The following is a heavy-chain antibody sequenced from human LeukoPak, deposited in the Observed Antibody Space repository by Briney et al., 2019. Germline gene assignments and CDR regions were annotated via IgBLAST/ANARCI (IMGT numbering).Heavy chain of an antibody. Sequence: GGSLRLSCAASGFTLSNVWMNWVRQAPGKGLEWVGRIKSKTDGGTTDYAAPVKGRFTISRDESENMIYLEMNSQKIEDTAVYYCTTPRGIPNWGQGTLVTVSS. CDR3: TTPRGIPN. CDR2: IKSKTDGGTT. D-gene: IGHD2-21*01. CDR1: GFTLSNVW. V-gene: IGHV3-15*07. J-gene: IGHJ4*02.